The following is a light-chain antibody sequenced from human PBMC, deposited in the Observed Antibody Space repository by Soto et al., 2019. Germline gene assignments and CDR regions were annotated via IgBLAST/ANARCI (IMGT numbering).Light chain of an antibody. J-gene: IGKJ1*01. CDR3: QQYNSYSS. Sequence: DVVVTQSPLSLPVTLGHPASISCRSSQSLVYSDGNTYLNWFHQRPGQSPRRLIYKVSYRDSGVPDRFSGSGSGTEFTLTISSLQPDDFATYYCQQYNSYSSFGQGTTGDIK. CDR1: QSLVYSDGNTY. CDR2: KVS. V-gene: IGKV2-30*01.